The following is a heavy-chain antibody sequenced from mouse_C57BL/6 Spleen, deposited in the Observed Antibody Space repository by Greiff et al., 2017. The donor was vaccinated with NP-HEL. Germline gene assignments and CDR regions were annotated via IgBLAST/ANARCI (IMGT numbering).Heavy chain of an antibody. CDR3: ARYLYGSEGFAY. D-gene: IGHD1-1*01. CDR1: VYTFTSYW. V-gene: IGHV1-64*01. J-gene: IGHJ3*01. CDR2: IHPNSGST. Sequence: VQLQQPGAELVKPGASVKLSCKASVYTFTSYWMHWVKQRPGQGLEWIGMIHPNSGSTNYNEKFKSKATLTVDKSSSTAYMQLSSLTSEDSAVYYCARYLYGSEGFAYWGQGTLVTVSA.